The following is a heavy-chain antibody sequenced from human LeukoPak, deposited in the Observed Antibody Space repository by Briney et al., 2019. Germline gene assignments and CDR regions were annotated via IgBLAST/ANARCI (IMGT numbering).Heavy chain of an antibody. V-gene: IGHV4-34*01. Sequence: SETLSLTCAVYGGSFSVYYWSWIRQPPGKGLEWIGEINHSGSTNYNPSLKSRVTISVDTSKNQFSLKLSSVTAADTAVYYCARFSAPAYHYYGSGFDYWGQGTLVTVSS. D-gene: IGHD3-10*01. J-gene: IGHJ4*02. CDR2: INHSGST. CDR3: ARFSAPAYHYYGSGFDY. CDR1: GGSFSVYY.